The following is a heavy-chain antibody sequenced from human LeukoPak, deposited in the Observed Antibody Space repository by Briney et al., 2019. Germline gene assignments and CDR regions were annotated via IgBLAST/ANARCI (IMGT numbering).Heavy chain of an antibody. CDR3: ARDSGGWYPSFDP. CDR2: INPNSGGT. V-gene: IGHV1-2*02. J-gene: IGHJ5*02. D-gene: IGHD6-19*01. CDR1: GYTFTGYY. Sequence: ASVKVSCKASGYTFTGYYMHWVRQAPRQGLEWMGWINPNSGGTNYAQKFQGRVTMTRDTSISTAYMELSRLRSDDTAVYYCARDSGGWYPSFDPWGQGTLVTVSS.